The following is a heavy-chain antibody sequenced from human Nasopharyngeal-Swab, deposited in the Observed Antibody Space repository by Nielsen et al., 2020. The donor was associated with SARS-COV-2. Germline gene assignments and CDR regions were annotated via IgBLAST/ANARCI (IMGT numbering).Heavy chain of an antibody. CDR1: GYTFTSYG. CDR2: ISAYNGNT. CDR3: ASPGYSSGCSYFGY. Sequence: ASVKVSCKASGYTFTSYGISWVRQAPAHGLEWMGWISAYNGNTNYAQKLQGRVTMTTDTSTSTAYMELRSLRSDDTAVYYCASPGYSSGCSYFGYWGQGTLVTVSS. D-gene: IGHD6-19*01. J-gene: IGHJ4*02. V-gene: IGHV1-18*01.